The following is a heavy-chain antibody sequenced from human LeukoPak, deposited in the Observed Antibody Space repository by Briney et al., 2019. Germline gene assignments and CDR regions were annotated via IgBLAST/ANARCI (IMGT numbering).Heavy chain of an antibody. CDR3: ARVRRGYYYDSSGYHDAFDI. J-gene: IGHJ3*02. D-gene: IGHD3-22*01. V-gene: IGHV1-2*02. CDR1: GYTFTGYY. Sequence: ASVKVSCKASGYTFTGYYMHWVRQAPGQGLEWMGWINPNSGGTNYAQKFQGRVTMTRDTSISTAYMELSRLRSDDTAVYYCARVRRGYYYDSSGYHDAFDIWGQGTMVTVSS. CDR2: INPNSGGT.